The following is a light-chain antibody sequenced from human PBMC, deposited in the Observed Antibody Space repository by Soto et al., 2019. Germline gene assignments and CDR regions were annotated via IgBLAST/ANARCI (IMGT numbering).Light chain of an antibody. CDR2: EVT. J-gene: IGLJ2*01. Sequence: QSALTQPASVSGSPGQSITISCTGTSSDVGNYNLVSWYQHHPGTAPKLMVYEVTKRPSGVSSRFSGSKSGNTASLTISGLLAEDEADYCCSAANRPSAVVFGGGTQLTVL. V-gene: IGLV2-23*02. CDR3: SAANRPSAVV. CDR1: SSDVGNYNL.